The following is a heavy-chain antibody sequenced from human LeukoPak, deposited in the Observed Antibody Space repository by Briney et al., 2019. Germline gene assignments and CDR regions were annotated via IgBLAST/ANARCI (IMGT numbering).Heavy chain of an antibody. J-gene: IGHJ5*02. CDR2: ISSSSGII. Sequence: GRSLRLACAAAAFTFSNYNMSWVRHAPGEGMEWVSYISSSSGIIYYADSVKGRFTISRDNATNSLYLQMVSLRVEDTAVYYCATDCNKGFDPWGQGTLVTVSS. CDR1: AFTFSNYN. D-gene: IGHD1/OR15-1a*01. V-gene: IGHV3-48*04. CDR3: ATDCNKGFDP.